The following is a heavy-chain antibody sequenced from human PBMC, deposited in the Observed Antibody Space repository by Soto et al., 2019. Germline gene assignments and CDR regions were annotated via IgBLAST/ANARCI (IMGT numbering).Heavy chain of an antibody. CDR3: AKVKRKYTSTSPVDFDS. CDR2: LTWDGGTT. V-gene: IGHV3-43*01. Sequence: EVQLVESGGAVVQPGGSLRLSCVVSGFTFDEYSMYWVRQPPGKGLEWISLLTWDGGTTYYADSVKGRFTISRDSGKSSLSLQMNTRTSEDTALYYCAKVKRKYTSTSPVDFDSWGQATLVTVSS. D-gene: IGHD2-2*01. CDR1: GFTFDEYS. J-gene: IGHJ4*02.